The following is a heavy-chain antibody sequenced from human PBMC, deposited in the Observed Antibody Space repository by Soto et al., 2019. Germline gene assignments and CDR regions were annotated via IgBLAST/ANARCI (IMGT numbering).Heavy chain of an antibody. CDR1: GFTFSDAW. Sequence: EVQLVESGGGLVKPGGSLRLSCAASGFTFSDAWMSWVRQAPGKGLEWIGRIETTADGGTTDYAAPVKGRFIISRDDSRDLVFLQINSLKIEDTAIYYWSSGAAVGLDLWLDCWGDNLWGQGTQVTVSS. V-gene: IGHV3-15*04. D-gene: IGHD5-18*01. CDR3: SSGAAVGLDLWLDCWGDNL. CDR2: IETTADGGTT. J-gene: IGHJ5*02.